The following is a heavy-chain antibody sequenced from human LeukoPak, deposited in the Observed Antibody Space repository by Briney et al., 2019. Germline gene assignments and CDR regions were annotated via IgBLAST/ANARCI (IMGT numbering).Heavy chain of an antibody. CDR3: ARLGCSGGSCHRYYYYMDV. CDR1: GGSFSGYY. J-gene: IGHJ6*03. Sequence: PSETLSLTCAVYGGSFSGYYWSWLRQPPGKGLEWIGEINHSGSTNYNPSLKSRVTISVDTSKNQFSLKLSSVTAADTAVYYCARLGCSGGSCHRYYYYMDVWGKGTTVTVSS. D-gene: IGHD2-15*01. CDR2: INHSGST. V-gene: IGHV4-34*01.